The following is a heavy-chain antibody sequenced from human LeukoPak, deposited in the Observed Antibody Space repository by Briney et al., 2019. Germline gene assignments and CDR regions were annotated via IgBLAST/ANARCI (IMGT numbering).Heavy chain of an antibody. CDR1: GFTFSSYG. Sequence: GRSLRLSCAASGFTFSSYGMHWVRQAPGKGLEWVAVISYDGSNKYYADSVKGRFTISRDNSKNTLYLQMNSLRAEDTAVYYCARDGSDWSMDVWGQGTTVTVSS. D-gene: IGHD2-21*01. V-gene: IGHV3-30*03. CDR2: ISYDGSNK. J-gene: IGHJ6*02. CDR3: ARDGSDWSMDV.